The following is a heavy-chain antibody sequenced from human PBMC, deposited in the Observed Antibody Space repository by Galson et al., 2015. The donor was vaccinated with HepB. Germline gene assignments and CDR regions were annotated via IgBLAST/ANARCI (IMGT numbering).Heavy chain of an antibody. CDR2: ISWNSGSI. CDR3: ARPRLPGYSSGWSPIEAFDI. V-gene: IGHV3-NL1*01. J-gene: IGHJ3*02. D-gene: IGHD6-19*01. CDR1: GFTFSSYG. Sequence: SLRLSCAASGFTFSSYGMHWVRQAPGKGLEWVSGISWNSGSICYADSVKGRFTISRDNSKNTLYLQMNSLRAEDTAVYYCARPRLPGYSSGWSPIEAFDIWGQGTMVTVSS.